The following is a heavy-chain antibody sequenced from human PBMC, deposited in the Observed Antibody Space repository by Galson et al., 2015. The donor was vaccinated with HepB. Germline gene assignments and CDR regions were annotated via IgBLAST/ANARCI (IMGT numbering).Heavy chain of an antibody. D-gene: IGHD3-9*01. CDR1: GFSIGHYA. J-gene: IGHJ3*01. V-gene: IGHV3-49*04. Sequence: SLRLSCAVSGFSIGHYAMSWVRQAPGKGLEWIGFITTKSYGGGIIEYAASVKGRITISRDDSKNIAYLQMNSLRTEDTGIYYCIRDSFDSWRTSDAFDFWGQGTMVTVSS. CDR2: ITTKSYGGGII. CDR3: IRDSFDSWRTSDAFDF.